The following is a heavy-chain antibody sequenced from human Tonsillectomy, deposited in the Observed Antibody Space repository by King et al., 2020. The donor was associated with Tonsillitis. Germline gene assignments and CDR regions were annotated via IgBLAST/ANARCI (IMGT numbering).Heavy chain of an antibody. D-gene: IGHD2-2*01. CDR2: IDPSDSYT. Sequence: VQLVQSGAEVKKPGESLRISCKDSGYSFTSYWISWVRQMPGKGLEWMGRIDPSDSYTNYSPSFQGHVTISVDKSISTAYLHWSSLKASDTAMYYCARHGRLAPAATSNWFDPWGQGTLVIVSS. CDR3: ARHGRLAPAATSNWFDP. J-gene: IGHJ5*02. V-gene: IGHV5-10-1*01. CDR1: GYSFTSYW.